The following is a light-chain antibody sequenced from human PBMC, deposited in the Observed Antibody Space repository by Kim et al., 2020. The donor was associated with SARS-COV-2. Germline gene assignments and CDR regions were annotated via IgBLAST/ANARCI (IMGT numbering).Light chain of an antibody. J-gene: IGLJ3*02. CDR2: EVN. CDR3: CSYAGSRTWV. CDR1: SSDVGTYNL. Sequence: HSALTQPASVSGSPGQSITISCSGTSSDVGTYNLVSWYQHHPGKAPKLMIHEVNKRPSEISNRFSGSKSGNTASLTISGLQAEDEADYYCCSYAGSRTWVFGGGTKVTVL. V-gene: IGLV2-23*02.